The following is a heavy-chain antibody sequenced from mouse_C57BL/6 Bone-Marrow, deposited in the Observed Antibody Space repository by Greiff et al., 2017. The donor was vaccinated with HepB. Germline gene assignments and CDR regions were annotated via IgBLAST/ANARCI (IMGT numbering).Heavy chain of an antibody. CDR2: INPSSGYT. CDR1: GYTFTSYT. CDR3: ARRCSNNAGFAY. D-gene: IGHD2-5*01. V-gene: IGHV1-4*01. Sequence: QVQLQQSGAELARPGASVKMSCKASGYTFTSYTMHWVKQRPGQGLEWIGYINPSSGYTKYNQTFKDKATLTADKASITAYMQLSSLTSEDYAVYYCARRCSNNAGFAYWGQGTLVTVSA. J-gene: IGHJ3*01.